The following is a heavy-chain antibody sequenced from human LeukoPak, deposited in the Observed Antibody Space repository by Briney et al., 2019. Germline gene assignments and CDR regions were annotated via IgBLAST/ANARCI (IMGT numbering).Heavy chain of an antibody. Sequence: ASLKVSCKASGYTFTSYGISWVRQAPGQGLEWMGWISAYNGNTNYAQKLQGRVTMTTDTSASTAYMELRSLRSDDTAMYYCARSYYYGSGSYSDYWGQGTLVTVSS. D-gene: IGHD3-10*01. V-gene: IGHV1-18*01. J-gene: IGHJ4*02. CDR2: ISAYNGNT. CDR3: ARSYYYGSGSYSDY. CDR1: GYTFTSYG.